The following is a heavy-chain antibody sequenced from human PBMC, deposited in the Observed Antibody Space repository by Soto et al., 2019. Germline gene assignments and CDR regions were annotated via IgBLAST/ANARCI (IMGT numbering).Heavy chain of an antibody. CDR2: IYYSGST. CDR1: GGSISSYY. CDR3: AKDGAPVTTLGRINWFDP. V-gene: IGHV4-59*01. Sequence: PSETLSLTCTVSGGSISSYYWSWIRQPPGKGLEWIGYIYYSGSTNYNPSLKSRVPISVYTSKNPFSLKLRSVTAPDPAVYHFAKDGAPVTTLGRINWFDPWGQGTLVTVSS. D-gene: IGHD4-17*01. J-gene: IGHJ5*02.